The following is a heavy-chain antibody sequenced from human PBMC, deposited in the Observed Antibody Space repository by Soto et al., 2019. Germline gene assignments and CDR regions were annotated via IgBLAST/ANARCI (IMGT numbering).Heavy chain of an antibody. D-gene: IGHD6-19*01. J-gene: IGHJ4*02. CDR2: IIPIFGTA. CDR3: ARDSAGRQWLTSFDY. V-gene: IGHV1-69*12. Sequence: QVQLVQSGAEVKKPGSSVKVSCKASGGTFSSYAISWVRQAPGQGLEWMGGIIPIFGTANCAQKFQGRVTITADESTSTPYMELSSLRSEDTAVYYCARDSAGRQWLTSFDYWGQGTLVTVSS. CDR1: GGTFSSYA.